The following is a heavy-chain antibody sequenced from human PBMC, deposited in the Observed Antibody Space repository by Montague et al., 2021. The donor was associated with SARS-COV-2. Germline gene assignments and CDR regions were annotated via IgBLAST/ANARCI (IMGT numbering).Heavy chain of an antibody. CDR3: ASAFYGDHWAFDV. CDR1: GESVSSNIAA. Sequence: CAISGESVSSNIAAWNGNRQSPSRGFEWLGRTYYRSWWRSQYPGSLESRITISGDTSKNQFSLQLNSVTPEDTAVYYCASAFYGDHWAFDVWGQGTMVTVSS. V-gene: IGHV6-1*01. CDR2: TYYRSWWRS. J-gene: IGHJ3*01. D-gene: IGHD3-3*02.